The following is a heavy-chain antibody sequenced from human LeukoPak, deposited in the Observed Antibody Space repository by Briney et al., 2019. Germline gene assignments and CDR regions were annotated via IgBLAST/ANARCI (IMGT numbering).Heavy chain of an antibody. Sequence: ASVKVSCKASGYTFTGYYMHWVRQAPGQGLEWMGWINPNSGGTNYAQKFQGWVTMTRDTSISTAYMELSRLRSDDTAVYYCARESSDSSSPNLDYWGQGTLVTVSS. D-gene: IGHD6-13*01. V-gene: IGHV1-2*04. CDR3: ARESSDSSSPNLDY. J-gene: IGHJ4*02. CDR2: INPNSGGT. CDR1: GYTFTGYY.